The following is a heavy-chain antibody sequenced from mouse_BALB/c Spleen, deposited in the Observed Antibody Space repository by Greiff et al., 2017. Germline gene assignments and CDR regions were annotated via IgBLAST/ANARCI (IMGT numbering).Heavy chain of an antibody. Sequence: VQLKESGAELVKPGASVKLSCTASGFNIKDTYMHWVKQRPEQGLEWIGRIDPANGNTKYDPKFQGKATITADTSSNTAYLQLSSLTSEDTAVYYCARDGNYWYFDDWGEGTTVTVSA. CDR3: ARDGNYWYFDD. CDR2: IDPANGNT. CDR1: GFNIKDTY. V-gene: IGHV14-3*02. D-gene: IGHD2-1*01. J-gene: IGHJ1*01.